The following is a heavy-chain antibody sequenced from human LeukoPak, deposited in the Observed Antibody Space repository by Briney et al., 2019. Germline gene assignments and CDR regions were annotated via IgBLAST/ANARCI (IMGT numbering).Heavy chain of an antibody. D-gene: IGHD1-26*01. J-gene: IGHJ4*02. CDR2: ISNDGKNQ. CDR1: GVTLRSYG. Sequence: PGGSLRLSCAVSGVTLRSYGMHWVRQAPGKGLEWVAVISNDGKNQDYGDSVKGRFTISRDNFKNTVYLQMNSLRAEDTAVYFCAKEGQWDLNYFDYWGQGTLVTVSP. V-gene: IGHV3-30*18. CDR3: AKEGQWDLNYFDY.